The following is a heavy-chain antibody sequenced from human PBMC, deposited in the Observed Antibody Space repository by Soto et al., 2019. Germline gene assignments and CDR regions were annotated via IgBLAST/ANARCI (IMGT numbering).Heavy chain of an antibody. V-gene: IGHV5-51*01. CDR1: GCSFANYC. CDR3: ARGSSGFYDY. J-gene: IGHJ4*02. Sequence: PGESLKISCKGSGCSFANYCIAWVRQMPGKGLEWMGIFYSGDSDTRYSPSFQGQVVISGDKSINTAYLQWTSLKASDTAMYYCARGSSGFYDYWGQGTLVTVSS. CDR2: FYSGDSDT. D-gene: IGHD6-19*01.